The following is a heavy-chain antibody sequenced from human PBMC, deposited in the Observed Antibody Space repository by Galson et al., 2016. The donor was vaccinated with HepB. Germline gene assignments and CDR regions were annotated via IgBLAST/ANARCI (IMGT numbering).Heavy chain of an antibody. V-gene: IGHV3-23*01. D-gene: IGHD6-19*01. J-gene: IGHJ4*02. CDR2: ICGRCGDM. CDR1: GFTFDKYG. CDR3: AIDPSQWHDLLFGN. Sequence: SLRLSCAASGFTFDKYGMTWFRQAPGKGLEGVSTICGRCGDMDYADSGKGRFTISRDDSKNTLDLHMNSLRVEDTAIYYCAIDPSQWHDLLFGNWAQGTLVTVSA.